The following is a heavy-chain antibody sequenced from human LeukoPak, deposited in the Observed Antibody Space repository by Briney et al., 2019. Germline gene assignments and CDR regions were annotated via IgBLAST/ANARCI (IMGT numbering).Heavy chain of an antibody. CDR1: GFTFSTYW. V-gene: IGHV3-74*01. CDR2: INSDGSST. J-gene: IGHJ5*02. D-gene: IGHD3-16*01. CDR3: ARALFLGDWFDP. Sequence: GGSLRLSCAASGFTFSTYWMHWVRQAPGKGLVWVSRINSDGSSTSYADSVKGRFTISKDNAKSTLYLQMNSLRAEDTAVYYCARALFLGDWFDPWGQGTLVTVSS.